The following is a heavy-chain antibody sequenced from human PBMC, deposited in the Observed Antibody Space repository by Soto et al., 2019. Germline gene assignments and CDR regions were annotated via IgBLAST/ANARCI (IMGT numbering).Heavy chain of an antibody. J-gene: IGHJ4*02. CDR3: ARQGSGYWLLPYFDY. CDR2: IRRSGGKK. CDR1: GFTFSSYA. D-gene: IGHD5-12*01. Sequence: PGGSLRLSCAASGFTFSSYAMSWVRQAPGKGLEWVATIRRSGGKKYYVDSVKGRFTISRDNAENSLYLQMNSLRAEDTAVYYCARQGSGYWLLPYFDYWGRGTLVTVSS. V-gene: IGHV3-7*03.